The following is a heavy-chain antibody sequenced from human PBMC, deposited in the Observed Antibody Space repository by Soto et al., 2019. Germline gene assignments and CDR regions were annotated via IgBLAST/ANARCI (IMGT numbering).Heavy chain of an antibody. CDR3: SRACNLGYYSSTSSDAFDI. D-gene: IGHD2-2*01. Sequence: GGSLRLSCAASGFTFSSYDMSWVRQAPGKGLEWVSDISGSGGSTYYADSVKGRFTISRDNSKNTLYLQMNSLRAEDTAVYYCSRACNLGYYSSTSSDAFDIWGQGTMVTVSS. J-gene: IGHJ3*02. V-gene: IGHV3-23*01. CDR1: GFTFSSYD. CDR2: ISGSGGST.